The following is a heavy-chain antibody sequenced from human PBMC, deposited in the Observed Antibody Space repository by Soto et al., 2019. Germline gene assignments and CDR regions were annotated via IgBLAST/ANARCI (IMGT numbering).Heavy chain of an antibody. CDR1: GFPFSNYW. Sequence: EVQLVESGGGLVQLGGSLGLSCAASGFPFSNYWSYWVRQATGKGVVWVSRVNNDGTDTTHADSVRGRFTISRDNAENTLYLQMNSLRAEDTAVYYCARGGLQHALDVWGQGSTVTVSS. CDR2: VNNDGTDT. J-gene: IGHJ6*02. V-gene: IGHV3-74*03. D-gene: IGHD6-13*01. CDR3: ARGGLQHALDV.